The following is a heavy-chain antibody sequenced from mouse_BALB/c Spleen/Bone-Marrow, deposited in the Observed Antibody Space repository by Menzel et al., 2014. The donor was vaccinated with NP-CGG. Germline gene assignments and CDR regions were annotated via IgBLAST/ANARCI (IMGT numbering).Heavy chain of an antibody. Sequence: VKLMESGAELVMPGASVKMSCKASGYTFTDYWMHWVNQRPGQGLEWIGAIDTSDSYTSYNQKFKGKATLTVDESSSTAFMPLSSLTSEDSAVYYCARGDWDDAYWGQGTLVTVSA. D-gene: IGHD4-1*01. V-gene: IGHV1-69*01. CDR1: GYTFTDYW. CDR2: IDTSDSYT. CDR3: ARGDWDDAY. J-gene: IGHJ3*01.